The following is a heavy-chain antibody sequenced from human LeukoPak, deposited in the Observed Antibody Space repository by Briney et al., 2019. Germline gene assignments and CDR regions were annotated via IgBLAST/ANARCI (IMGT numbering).Heavy chain of an antibody. D-gene: IGHD3-22*01. CDR3: ARGYLYYYDVSGYPSDY. Sequence: ASVKVSCKASGYTFTDYYMHWVRQAPGQGLEWMGWINPNSGGTNYAQKFQGRVTMTRDTSISTAYMELRRLRSDDTAVYYCARGYLYYYDVSGYPSDYWGQGTLVTVSS. CDR1: GYTFTDYY. V-gene: IGHV1-2*02. J-gene: IGHJ4*02. CDR2: INPNSGGT.